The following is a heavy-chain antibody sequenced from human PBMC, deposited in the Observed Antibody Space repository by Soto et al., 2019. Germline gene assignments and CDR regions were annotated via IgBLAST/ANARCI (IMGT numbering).Heavy chain of an antibody. J-gene: IGHJ4*02. Sequence: QVQLVQSGAEVKKPGASVKVSCKASGYTFTSYYMHWVRQAPGQGLEWLGIINPSGGSTSYAQKCPGRVTMTRDTSTSTVYMELSSLRSEDTAVYYCLTHPGPAGYSSSWSKIDYWGQGTLVTVSS. D-gene: IGHD6-13*01. V-gene: IGHV1-46*01. CDR1: GYTFTSYY. CDR3: LTHPGPAGYSSSWSKIDY. CDR2: INPSGGST.